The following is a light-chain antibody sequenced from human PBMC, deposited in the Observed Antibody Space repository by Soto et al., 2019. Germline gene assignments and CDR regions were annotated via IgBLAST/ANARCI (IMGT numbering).Light chain of an antibody. Sequence: EIVLTQSPGTLSLSPGERATLSCRASQSVSSSYLAWYQQKPGQAPRLLIYGASSRATGIPDRFSGSGSGTDFTLTISRLEPEEFSVYYCQQYGSSPRTFGQGTEVEIK. J-gene: IGKJ1*01. CDR2: GAS. CDR1: QSVSSSY. CDR3: QQYGSSPRT. V-gene: IGKV3-20*01.